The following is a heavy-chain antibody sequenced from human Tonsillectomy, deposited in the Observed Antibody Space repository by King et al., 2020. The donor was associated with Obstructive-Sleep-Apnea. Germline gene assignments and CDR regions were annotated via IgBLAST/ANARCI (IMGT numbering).Heavy chain of an antibody. Sequence: VQLVESGGGLGKPGGSLRLSCASCGFTFSDYYMSWLRQAPGKGLEWVSYISSGCSTIDYADSVKGRFTISRDNANNSLYLQMNSLRAEDTAVYYCARDPTRGMDVWGQGTTVTVSS. CDR1: GFTFSDYY. V-gene: IGHV3-11*01. J-gene: IGHJ6*02. CDR2: ISSGCSTI. CDR3: ARDPTRGMDV.